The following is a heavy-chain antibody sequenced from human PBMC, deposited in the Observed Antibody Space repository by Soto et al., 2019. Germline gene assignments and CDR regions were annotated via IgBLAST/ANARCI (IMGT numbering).Heavy chain of an antibody. D-gene: IGHD1-7*01. J-gene: IGHJ4*02. V-gene: IGHV3-7*05. CDR3: ATVDVTGTTRRLFDY. CDR2: IKYDGSEK. CDR1: RFTFSSYW. Sequence: EVQLVESGGGLVQPGGSLKLSCAASRFTFSSYWMSWVRQAPGKGLEWVANIKYDGSEKYYVDSVKGRFTISRDNAKNSLYLQMNSLRAEDTAMYYCATVDVTGTTRRLFDYWGQGILVTVSS.